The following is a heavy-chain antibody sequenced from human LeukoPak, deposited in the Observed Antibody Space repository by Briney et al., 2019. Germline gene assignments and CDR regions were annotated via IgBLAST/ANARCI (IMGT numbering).Heavy chain of an antibody. CDR2: INPSGGST. Sequence: GASVKVSCKASGYTFTSYYMHWVRQAPGQGPEWMGIINPSGGSTSYAQKFQGRVTMTRDMSTSTVYMELSGLRSEDTAVYYCARDPDHYYDSSGYYYDYWGQGTLVTVSS. CDR1: GYTFTSYY. V-gene: IGHV1-46*01. CDR3: ARDPDHYYDSSGYYYDY. J-gene: IGHJ4*02. D-gene: IGHD3-22*01.